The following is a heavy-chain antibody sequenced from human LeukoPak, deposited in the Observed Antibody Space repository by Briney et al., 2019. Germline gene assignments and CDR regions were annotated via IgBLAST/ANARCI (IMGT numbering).Heavy chain of an antibody. CDR1: GFTFRSYA. J-gene: IGHJ4*02. V-gene: IGHV3-23*01. Sequence: PGGSLRLSCAASGFTFRSYAMSWVRQAPGKGLEWVSGISDGSTYYADSIKGRFTISRDNSKNSLYLQMNNLRAEGTAVYYCAKWGLDCSVAGCLYYFDYWGQGTLVTVSS. D-gene: IGHD2-15*01. CDR2: ISDGST. CDR3: AKWGLDCSVAGCLYYFDY.